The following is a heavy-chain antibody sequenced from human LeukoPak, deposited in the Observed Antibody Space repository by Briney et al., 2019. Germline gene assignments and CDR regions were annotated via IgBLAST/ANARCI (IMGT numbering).Heavy chain of an antibody. CDR1: GFAVSSNY. J-gene: IGHJ4*02. D-gene: IGHD6-25*01. CDR3: AKGSAAARPYYFDY. V-gene: IGHV3-53*01. Sequence: GGSLRLSCAASGFAVSSNYMNWVRQAPGKGLEWVSVLYSGGNTYYADSVKGRFTISRDNSKNTLHLQMNSLRAEDTAVYYCAKGSAAARPYYFDYWGPGTLVTVSS. CDR2: LYSGGNT.